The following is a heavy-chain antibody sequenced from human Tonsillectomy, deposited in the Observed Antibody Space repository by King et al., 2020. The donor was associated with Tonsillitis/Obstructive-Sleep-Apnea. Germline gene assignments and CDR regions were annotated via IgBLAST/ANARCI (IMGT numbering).Heavy chain of an antibody. Sequence: VQLVESGGGLVKPGGSLRLSCAASAFTFNNAWMNWVRQAPGKGLEWVGRIKSETDGGTRDYAAPVKGRFTISRDDAKNTLYLQMSSLKSEDTAMYYCPTVGDDYVNSHARSELAFNIWGQGQMFTVSP. CDR1: AFTFNNAW. CDR3: PTVGDDYVNSHARSELAFNI. J-gene: IGHJ3*02. D-gene: IGHD4-17*01. V-gene: IGHV3-15*07. CDR2: IKSETDGGTR.